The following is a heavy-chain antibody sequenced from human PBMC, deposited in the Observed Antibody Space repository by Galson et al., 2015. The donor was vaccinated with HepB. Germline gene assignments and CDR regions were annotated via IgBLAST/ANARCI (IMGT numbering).Heavy chain of an antibody. CDR2: IKQDGSEK. D-gene: IGHD3-3*01. V-gene: IGHV3-7*03. CDR3: ARDHDFWSGDTYYYYGMDV. CDR1: RFTFSRSS. J-gene: IGHJ6*02. Sequence: SLRLSCAASRFTFSRSSLSWVRQAPGKGLEWVANIKQDGSEKYYVDSVKGRFTISRDNAKNSLYLQMNSLRAEDTAVYYCARDHDFWSGDTYYYYGMDVWGQGTTGTVSS.